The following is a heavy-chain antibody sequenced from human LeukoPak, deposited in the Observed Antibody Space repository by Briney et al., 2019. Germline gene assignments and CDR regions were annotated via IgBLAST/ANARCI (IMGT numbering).Heavy chain of an antibody. CDR3: ASYDYVWGSYRHDY. Sequence: PSETLSLTCTVSGASISSYYWSWIRQPPGKGLEWIGSIYYSGSTYYNPSLKSRVTISVDTSKNQFSLKLSSVTAADTAVYYCASYDYVWGSYRHDYWGQGTLVTVSS. J-gene: IGHJ4*02. D-gene: IGHD3-16*02. CDR2: IYYSGST. V-gene: IGHV4-39*01. CDR1: GASISSYY.